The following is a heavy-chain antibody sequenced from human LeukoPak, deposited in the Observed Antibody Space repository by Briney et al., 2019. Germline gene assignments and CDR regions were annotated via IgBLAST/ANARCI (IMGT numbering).Heavy chain of an antibody. V-gene: IGHV1-2*02. Sequence: ASVKVSCKASGYTFTGYYMHWVRQAPGQGLEWMGWINPNSGGTNYAQKFQGRVTMTRDTSISTAYMELSRLRSDDTAVYYCARGLGVWGSYRYKPSDDYWGQGTLVTVSS. CDR1: GYTFTGYY. CDR2: INPNSGGT. J-gene: IGHJ4*02. D-gene: IGHD3-16*02. CDR3: ARGLGVWGSYRYKPSDDY.